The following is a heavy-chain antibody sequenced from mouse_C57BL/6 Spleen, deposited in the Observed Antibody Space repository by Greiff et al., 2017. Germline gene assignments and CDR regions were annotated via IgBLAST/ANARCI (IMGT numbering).Heavy chain of an antibody. Sequence: VQLQQSGAELVKPGASVKLSCTASGFNIKDYYMHWVKQRTEQGLEWIGRIDPEDGETKYAPQFQGKATITADPSSNTAYLQLSSLTSEDTAVYYCARGITTAYFDVWGTGTTVTVSS. CDR1: GFNIKDYY. CDR3: ARGITTAYFDV. V-gene: IGHV14-2*01. CDR2: IDPEDGET. J-gene: IGHJ1*03. D-gene: IGHD1-2*01.